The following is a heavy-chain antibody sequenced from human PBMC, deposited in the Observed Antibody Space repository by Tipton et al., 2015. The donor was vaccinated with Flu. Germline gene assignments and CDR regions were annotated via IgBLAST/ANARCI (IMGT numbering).Heavy chain of an antibody. Sequence: QLVQSGAEVKKPGASVKVSCKASGYTFTSYYMHWVRQAPGQGLEWMGIFNPSGGSTSYAQKFQGRVTMTRDTSTSTVYMELSSLRSEDTAVYYCARDGSYYDILTGQYYFDYWGQGTLVTVSS. CDR1: GYTFTSYY. V-gene: IGHV1-46*01. J-gene: IGHJ4*02. CDR3: ARDGSYYDILTGQYYFDY. D-gene: IGHD3-9*01. CDR2: FNPSGGST.